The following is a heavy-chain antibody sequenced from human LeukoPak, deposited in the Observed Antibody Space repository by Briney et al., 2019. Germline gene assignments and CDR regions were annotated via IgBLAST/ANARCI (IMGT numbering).Heavy chain of an antibody. CDR1: GGTFSSYA. Sequence: SVKVSCKASGGTFSSYAISWVRQAPGQGLEWMGGIIPIFGTANYAQKFQGRVTITADESTSTAYMELSSLRSEDTAVYYCARGLSRVEAFDIWGQGTMVTVPS. V-gene: IGHV1-69*01. D-gene: IGHD3-16*02. CDR2: IIPIFGTA. J-gene: IGHJ3*02. CDR3: ARGLSRVEAFDI.